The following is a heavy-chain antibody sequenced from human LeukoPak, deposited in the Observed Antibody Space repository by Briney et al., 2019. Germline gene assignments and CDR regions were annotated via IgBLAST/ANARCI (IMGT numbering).Heavy chain of an antibody. V-gene: IGHV3-30*04. Sequence: GGSLRLSCAASGFTFSNYAMHWLRQAPGKGLEWVAVISYDGSNKYYADSVKGRFTISRDDSKNTLYLQMSSLRAEDTAVYYCARSLATSYNYMDVWGKGTTVTVSS. D-gene: IGHD5-12*01. J-gene: IGHJ6*03. CDR3: ARSLATSYNYMDV. CDR1: GFTFSNYA. CDR2: ISYDGSNK.